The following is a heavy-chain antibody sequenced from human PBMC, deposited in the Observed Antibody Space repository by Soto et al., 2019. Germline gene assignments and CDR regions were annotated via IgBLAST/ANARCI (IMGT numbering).Heavy chain of an antibody. D-gene: IGHD3-3*01. CDR2: IKEDGSDM. V-gene: IGHV3-7*01. J-gene: IGHJ4*02. CDR3: ATEVWVYYDFCSGYSDY. Sequence: PGLSLRLSCAASGFTSRSHWMSWVRQAQGKGLEWVANIKEDGSDMYYVDSVKGRFTISRDNAKNSLYLQMNSLRAEDTAVYYCATEVWVYYDFCSGYSDYWGQGTLVTVSS. CDR1: GFTSRSHW.